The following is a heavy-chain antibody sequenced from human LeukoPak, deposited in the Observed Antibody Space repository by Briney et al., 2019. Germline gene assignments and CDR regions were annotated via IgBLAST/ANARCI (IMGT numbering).Heavy chain of an antibody. D-gene: IGHD6-6*01. CDR3: ARVQLVDYYYYSYMDV. Sequence: GGSLRLSCAASGFTFSSYGMSWVRQAPGKGLEWVSAISGSGGSTGYADSVKGRFTISRDNAKNSLYLQMNSLRAEDTALYYCARVQLVDYYYYSYMDVWGKGTTVTVSS. CDR2: ISGSGGST. V-gene: IGHV3-20*04. J-gene: IGHJ6*03. CDR1: GFTFSSYG.